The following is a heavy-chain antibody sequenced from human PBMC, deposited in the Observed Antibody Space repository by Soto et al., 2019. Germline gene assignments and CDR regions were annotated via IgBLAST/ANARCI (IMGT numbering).Heavy chain of an antibody. CDR2: RSCDANSK. Sequence: QVQLVESGGGVVQPGGSLRLACEVSGVTFSSHGMHWVRQAPGKGLEWVAVRSCDANSKFYADSVQGRFTISRDNSDNTLYLQMNSLRAEDTAVDYCAKDRQYSSSPAYWGQGTLVTVSS. J-gene: IGHJ4*02. CDR1: GVTFSSHG. V-gene: IGHV3-30*18. D-gene: IGHD6-13*01. CDR3: AKDRQYSSSPAY.